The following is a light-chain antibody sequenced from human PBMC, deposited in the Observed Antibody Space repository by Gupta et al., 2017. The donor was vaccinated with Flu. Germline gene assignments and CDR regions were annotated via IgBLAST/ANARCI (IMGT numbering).Light chain of an antibody. Sequence: PSSLSASVGDRVTITCQASQDISNYLNWYQQKPGKAPKLLIYDASNLETGVPSRFSGSGSGTDFTFTISSLKPEDIATYYCQQYDNLPKTFGQGTKVEIK. CDR2: DAS. CDR1: QDISNY. CDR3: QQYDNLPKT. J-gene: IGKJ1*01. V-gene: IGKV1-33*01.